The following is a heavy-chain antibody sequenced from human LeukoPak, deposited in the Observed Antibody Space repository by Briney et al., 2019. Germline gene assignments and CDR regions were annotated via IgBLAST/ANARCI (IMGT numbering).Heavy chain of an antibody. D-gene: IGHD3-3*01. CDR2: IIPIFGTA. CDR3: ASPRPYFPAFGVVTRGNWYFDL. V-gene: IGHV1-69*13. CDR1: GGTFSSYA. J-gene: IGHJ2*01. Sequence: ASVKVSCKASGGTFSSYAISWVRQAPGQGLEWMGGIIPIFGTANYAQKFQGRVTITADESTSTAYMELSSLRSEDTAVYYCASPRPYFPAFGVVTRGNWYFDLWGRGTLVTVSS.